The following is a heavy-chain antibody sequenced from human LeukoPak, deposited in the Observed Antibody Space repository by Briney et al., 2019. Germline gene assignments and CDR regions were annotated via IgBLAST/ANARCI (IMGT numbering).Heavy chain of an antibody. CDR1: GFTFSSYG. J-gene: IGHJ3*02. V-gene: IGHV3-30*02. CDR3: AKGGIYYDSSGYYYDAFDI. CDR2: IRYDGSNK. Sequence: TGGSLRLSCAASGFTFSSYGMHWVRQAPGKGLEWVAFIRYDGSNKYYADSVKGRFTISRDNSKNTLYLQMNSLRAEDTAVYYCAKGGIYYDSSGYYYDAFDIWGQGTMVTASS. D-gene: IGHD3-22*01.